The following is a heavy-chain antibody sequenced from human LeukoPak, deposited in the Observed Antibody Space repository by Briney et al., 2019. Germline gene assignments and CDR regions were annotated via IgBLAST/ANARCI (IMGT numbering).Heavy chain of an antibody. J-gene: IGHJ3*02. CDR2: IYPGDSDT. D-gene: IGHD1-26*01. Sequence: GESLKISCKDSGYTFTSSWIAWVRQMPGKGLEWMGIIYPGDSDTRYSPSSQGQVTISSDKSISTAYLQWSSLKASDTAMYFCARRLGGTYSYAFDIWGQGTLVTVSS. CDR3: ARRLGGTYSYAFDI. V-gene: IGHV5-51*01. CDR1: GYTFTSSW.